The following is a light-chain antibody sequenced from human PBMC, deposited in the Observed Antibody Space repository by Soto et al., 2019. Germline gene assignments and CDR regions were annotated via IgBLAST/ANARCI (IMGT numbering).Light chain of an antibody. CDR2: DTS. CDR1: QTIDNT. Sequence: EIVMTQSPATLSLSPGEGATLSCRASQTIDNTLAWYQRKPGQTPRLLIYDTSTRATGVPTRFSGSRSGAEFTLTISSLQSEDFAVYYCKPYNNWPLTFGGGTKVDIK. CDR3: KPYNNWPLT. J-gene: IGKJ4*01. V-gene: IGKV3-15*01.